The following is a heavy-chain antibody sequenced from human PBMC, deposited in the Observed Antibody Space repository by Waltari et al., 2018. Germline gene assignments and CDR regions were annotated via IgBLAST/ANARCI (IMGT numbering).Heavy chain of an antibody. CDR3: ARPVRISGNYGLDV. V-gene: IGHV3-48*01. CDR2: ITGTSRTK. J-gene: IGHJ6*02. Sequence: EIQLVQSGGGLVQPGGSLRLSCAASGFNIDDYSRNWVRQAPGKGLEWVSYITGTSRTKFYADSVRGRFTISRDNAKNSLYLQMNSLRADDTAVYFCARPVRISGNYGLDVWGQGTTVIVSS. CDR1: GFNIDDYS.